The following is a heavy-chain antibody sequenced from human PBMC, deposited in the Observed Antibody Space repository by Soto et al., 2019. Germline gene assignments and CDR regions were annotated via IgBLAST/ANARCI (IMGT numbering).Heavy chain of an antibody. J-gene: IGHJ5*02. D-gene: IGHD3-3*01. CDR2: IYSSGST. CDR1: GGDISTYY. CDR3: ARGQRFSDWFDP. V-gene: IGHV4-4*07. Sequence: QVQLQESGPGLVKPSETLSLTCTVSGGDISTYYWTWIRQPAGKGLEWIGRIYSSGSTKYNPSLKSRVTMSLDTSKNQFSLRLSSVTAADTAVYYCARGQRFSDWFDPWGQGILVTVSS.